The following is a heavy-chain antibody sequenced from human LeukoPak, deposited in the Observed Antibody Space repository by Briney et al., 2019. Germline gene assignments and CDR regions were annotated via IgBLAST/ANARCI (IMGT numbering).Heavy chain of an antibody. CDR1: GGTLSSYA. Sequence: SVKVSCKASGGTLSSYAISWVRQASGQGLEWMGGIIPIFGTANYAQKFQGRVTITTDESTSTAYMELSSLRSEDTAVYYCASHPRDGYSFDYWGQGTLVTVSS. CDR3: ASHPRDGYSFDY. V-gene: IGHV1-69*05. J-gene: IGHJ4*02. D-gene: IGHD5-24*01. CDR2: IIPIFGTA.